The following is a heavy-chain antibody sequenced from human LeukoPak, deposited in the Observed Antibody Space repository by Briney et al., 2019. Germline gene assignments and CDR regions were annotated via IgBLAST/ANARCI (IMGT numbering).Heavy chain of an antibody. CDR3: ARGSRGVGARGD. J-gene: IGHJ4*02. V-gene: IGHV1-8*03. D-gene: IGHD1-26*01. Sequence: ASVKVSCKASGYTFTGYYMPWVRQAPGQGLEWMGWMNPNSGNTGYAQKFQGRVTITRNTSISTAYMELSSLRSEDTAVYYCARGSRGVGARGDWGRGTLVSVSS. CDR2: MNPNSGNT. CDR1: GYTFTGYY.